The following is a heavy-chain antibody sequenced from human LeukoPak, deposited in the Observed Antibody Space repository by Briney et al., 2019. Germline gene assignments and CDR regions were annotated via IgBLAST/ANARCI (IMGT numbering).Heavy chain of an antibody. CDR3: ASSRGVGVTSGAFDI. D-gene: IGHD1-26*01. V-gene: IGHV5-51*01. Sequence: GESLKISCKGSGDRFTSSWVVWVRQMPGKGLEWMGIIYPGDSDTRYSPSFQGQVTISADKSITTAYLQWNSLKASDTATYYCASSRGVGVTSGAFDIWGQGTMVIVSS. J-gene: IGHJ3*02. CDR2: IYPGDSDT. CDR1: GDRFTSSW.